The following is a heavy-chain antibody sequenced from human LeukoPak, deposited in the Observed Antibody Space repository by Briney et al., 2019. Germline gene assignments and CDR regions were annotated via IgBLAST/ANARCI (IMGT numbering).Heavy chain of an antibody. V-gene: IGHV4-34*01. CDR2: INHSGTT. Sequence: PSETLSLTCAVYGGSFSGYYWSWIRQPPGKGLEWIGEINHSGTTDYSPSLKSRVTISVDTSKNQFSLNLSSMTAADTAVYYCARDQYYYDSSGYYRFDSWGQGTLVTVSS. CDR3: ARDQYYYDSSGYYRFDS. CDR1: GGSFSGYY. D-gene: IGHD3-22*01. J-gene: IGHJ4*02.